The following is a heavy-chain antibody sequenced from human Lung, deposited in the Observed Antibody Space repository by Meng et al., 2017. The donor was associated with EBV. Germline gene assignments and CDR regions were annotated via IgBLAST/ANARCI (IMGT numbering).Heavy chain of an antibody. Sequence: EWHGSDSGLVKPYRALSLTCDVSCGSISSSKWWSWVRQPPGKGLAWIGEIYHSGSTNYNPSLKSRVNISVDKSKIQFSLKLSSVTAADTAVYYCARDGGDDYGDYGRTSYFDYWGQGTLVTVSS. J-gene: IGHJ4*02. CDR1: CGSISSSKW. V-gene: IGHV4-4*02. CDR2: IYHSGST. D-gene: IGHD4-17*01. CDR3: ARDGGDDYGDYGRTSYFDY.